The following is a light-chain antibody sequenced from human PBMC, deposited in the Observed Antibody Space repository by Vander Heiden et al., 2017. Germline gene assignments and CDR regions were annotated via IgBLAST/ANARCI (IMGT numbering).Light chain of an antibody. J-gene: IGKJ1*01. CDR1: QSVSNW. CDR3: QQYDSFPQT. Sequence: DIQMTQSPSTLSASVGDRATITCRASQSVSNWLAWYQQRAGKAPKLLIYKASTLESGVPSGFSGSGSGTEFTLTISSLQPDDFATYYCQQYDSFPQTFGQGTKVEIK. V-gene: IGKV1-5*03. CDR2: KAS.